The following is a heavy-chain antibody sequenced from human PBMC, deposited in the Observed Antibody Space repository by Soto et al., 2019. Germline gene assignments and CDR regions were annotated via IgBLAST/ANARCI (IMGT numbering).Heavy chain of an antibody. CDR2: IDPSDSYT. Sequence: PGESLKISCKGSGYSFTSYWISWVRQMPGKGLEWMGRIDPSDSYTNYSPSFQGHVTISADKSISTAYLQWSSLKASDTAMYYCASPGPYYYGSGSYKGGMDVWGQGTTVTVSS. V-gene: IGHV5-10-1*01. D-gene: IGHD3-10*01. CDR1: GYSFTSYW. J-gene: IGHJ6*02. CDR3: ASPGPYYYGSGSYKGGMDV.